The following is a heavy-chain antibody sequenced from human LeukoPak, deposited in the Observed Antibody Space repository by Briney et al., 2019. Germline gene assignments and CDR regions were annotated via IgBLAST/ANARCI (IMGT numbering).Heavy chain of an antibody. Sequence: PSETLSLTCAVYGGSFSGYYWSWIRQPPGKGLEWIGYIYYSGSTYYNPSLKSRVTISVDTSKNQFSLKLSSVTAADTAVYYCAREGGLRGFDPWGQGTLVTVSS. D-gene: IGHD5-12*01. J-gene: IGHJ5*02. CDR2: IYYSGST. CDR1: GGSFSGYY. V-gene: IGHV4-34*09. CDR3: AREGGLRGFDP.